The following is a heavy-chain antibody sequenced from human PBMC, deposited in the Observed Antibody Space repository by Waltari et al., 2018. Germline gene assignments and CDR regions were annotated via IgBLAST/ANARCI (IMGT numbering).Heavy chain of an antibody. Sequence: QVQLQQWGAGLLKPSETLSLTCAVYGGSFRGYYWSWLRQPPGKGLEWIGEINHSGSTNYNPSLKSRVTISVDTSKNQFSLKLSSVTAADTAVYYCARAPPSSSSSPRHYGMDVWGQGTTVTVSS. CDR1: GGSFRGYY. CDR2: INHSGST. CDR3: ARAPPSSSSSPRHYGMDV. J-gene: IGHJ6*02. D-gene: IGHD6-6*01. V-gene: IGHV4-34*01.